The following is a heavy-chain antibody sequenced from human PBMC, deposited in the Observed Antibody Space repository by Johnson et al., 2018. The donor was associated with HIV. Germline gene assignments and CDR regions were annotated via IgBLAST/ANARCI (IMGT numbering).Heavy chain of an antibody. CDR2: ISSSGSTI. CDR3: AKDGHSYGRGPDAFDI. D-gene: IGHD5-18*01. V-gene: IGHV3-11*01. J-gene: IGHJ3*02. CDR1: GFTFFDYY. Sequence: QVQLVESGGGLIQPGGSLRLSCAAFGFTFFDYYMSWIRQAPGKGLEWVSYISSSGSTIYYADSVKGRFTISRDNSKNTLYLQMNSLRAEDTAVYYCAKDGHSYGRGPDAFDIWGQGTMVTVSS.